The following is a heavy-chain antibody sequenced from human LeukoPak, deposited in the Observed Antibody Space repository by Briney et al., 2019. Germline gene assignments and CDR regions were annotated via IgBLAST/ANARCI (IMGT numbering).Heavy chain of an antibody. J-gene: IGHJ6*02. CDR1: GGTFSSYA. Sequence: SVKVSCKASGGTFSSYAISWVRQAPGQGLEWMGGIIPIFGTANYAQKFQGRVTITADESTSTAYMELSSLRSEDTAVYYCARVTTVVGFQRHHYYYGMDVWGQGTTVTVSS. CDR3: ARVTTVVGFQRHHYYYGMDV. D-gene: IGHD4-23*01. V-gene: IGHV1-69*13. CDR2: IIPIFGTA.